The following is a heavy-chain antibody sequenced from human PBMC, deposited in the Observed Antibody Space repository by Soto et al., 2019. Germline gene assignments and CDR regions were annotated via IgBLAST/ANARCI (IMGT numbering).Heavy chain of an antibody. CDR2: ISSSSS. J-gene: IGHJ6*02. D-gene: IGHD2-2*01. Sequence: PGGSLRLSCAASGFTFSHYSINWVRQAPGKGLEWVSSISSSSSYADSVKGRFTISRDNAKNSLYLQMNSLRAEDTAVSDCARGRGVVSAAIGGYYYYGMDVWAQGTTVTVS. CDR1: GFTFSHYS. CDR3: ARGRGVVSAAIGGYYYYGMDV. V-gene: IGHV3-21*01.